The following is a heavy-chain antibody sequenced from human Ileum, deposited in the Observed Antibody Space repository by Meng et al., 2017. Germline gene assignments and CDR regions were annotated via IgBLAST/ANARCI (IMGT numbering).Heavy chain of an antibody. CDR1: GARFSSNSAA. V-gene: IGHV6-1*01. CDR2: TYYRSKWYN. D-gene: IGHD1-26*01. Sequence: QVQLQQSGPGLVKPSQTLSLTCAISGARFSSNSAAWNWIRQSPSRGLEWLGRTYYRSKWYNDYAVSVKSRITINPDTSKNQFSLQLNSVTPEDTAVYYCAKDGTSGSYLGLYYWGQGTLVTVSS. CDR3: AKDGTSGSYLGLYY. J-gene: IGHJ4*02.